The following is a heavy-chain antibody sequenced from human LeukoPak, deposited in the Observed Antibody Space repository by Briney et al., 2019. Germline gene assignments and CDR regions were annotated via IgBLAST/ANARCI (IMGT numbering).Heavy chain of an antibody. CDR1: GFTFSSYS. CDR2: ISSSSSYI. D-gene: IGHD1-26*01. Sequence: GGSLRLSCAASGFTFSSYSMNWVRQAPGKGLEWVSSISSSSSYIYYADSVKGRFTISRDNARNSLYLQMNSLRAEDTAVYYCARSILTAGSYSGNYFDYWGQGTLVTVSS. CDR3: ARSILTAGSYSGNYFDY. V-gene: IGHV3-21*01. J-gene: IGHJ4*02.